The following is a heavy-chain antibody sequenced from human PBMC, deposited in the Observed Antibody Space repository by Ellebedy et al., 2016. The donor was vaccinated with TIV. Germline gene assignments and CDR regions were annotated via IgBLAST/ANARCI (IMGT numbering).Heavy chain of an antibody. D-gene: IGHD6-13*01. V-gene: IGHV3-23*01. CDR2: ISHTGSRT. CDR1: GFTFSSYA. CDR3: AKTDGGTWYLQK. Sequence: GESLKISCAASGFTFSSYAMSWVRQAPGKGLEWVSTISHTGSRTYYADSVEGRFTISRDNSKKTLYLQMDSLRAEDTAVYYCAKTDGGTWYLQKWGRGTVVSVSS. J-gene: IGHJ1*01.